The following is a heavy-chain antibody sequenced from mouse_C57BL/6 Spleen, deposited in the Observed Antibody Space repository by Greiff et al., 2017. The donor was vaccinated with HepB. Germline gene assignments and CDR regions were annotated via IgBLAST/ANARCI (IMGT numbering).Heavy chain of an antibody. J-gene: IGHJ2*01. Sequence: VQLQQSGPELVKPGASVKMSCKASGYTFTDYNMHWVKQSHGKSLEWIGYINPNNGGTSYNQKFKGKATLTVNKSSSTAYMALRSLTSEDSAVYYCARTYYYGSSYDYFDYWGQGTTLTVSS. D-gene: IGHD1-1*01. CDR1: GYTFTDYN. CDR2: INPNNGGT. V-gene: IGHV1-22*01. CDR3: ARTYYYGSSYDYFDY.